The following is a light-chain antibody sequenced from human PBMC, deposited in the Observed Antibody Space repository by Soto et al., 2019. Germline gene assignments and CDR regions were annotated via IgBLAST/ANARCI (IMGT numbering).Light chain of an antibody. J-gene: IGKJ5*01. CDR3: HQSTDGIT. Sequence: EIVFTQSPVTLSFFPLEIATLSCRASQSVSSSYLAWYQQKPGQAPRLLIYDASNRATGIPARFSGSASGTDFTLTISSLETEDFAVYYCHQSTDGITFGQGTRLEIK. CDR2: DAS. CDR1: QSVSSSY. V-gene: IGKV3D-20*02.